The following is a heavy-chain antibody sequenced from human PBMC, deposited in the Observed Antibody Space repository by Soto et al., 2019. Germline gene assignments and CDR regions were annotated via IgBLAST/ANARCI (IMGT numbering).Heavy chain of an antibody. Sequence: QVQLVESGGGVVQPGRSLRLSCAASGFTFSSYAMHWVRQAPGKGLEWVAVISYDGSNKYYADSVKGRFTISRDNSKNTLYLQMNSLRAEDTAVYYCARDQLPLYYDFWSGYRDVGDAFDIWRQGTMVTVSS. CDR1: GFTFSSYA. CDR3: ARDQLPLYYDFWSGYRDVGDAFDI. J-gene: IGHJ3*02. D-gene: IGHD3-3*01. CDR2: ISYDGSNK. V-gene: IGHV3-30-3*01.